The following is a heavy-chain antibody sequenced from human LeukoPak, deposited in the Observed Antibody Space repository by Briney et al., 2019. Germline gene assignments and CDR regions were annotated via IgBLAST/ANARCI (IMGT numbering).Heavy chain of an antibody. D-gene: IGHD6-13*01. CDR2: ISYDGSNK. V-gene: IGHV3-30-3*01. Sequence: GGSLRLSCAASGFTFSSYAMHWVRQAPGKGLEWVAVISYDGSNKYYADSVKGRFTISRDNSKNTLYLQMNSLRAEDTAEYYCARTRYSSSWSFDYWGQGTLVTVSS. CDR1: GFTFSSYA. CDR3: ARTRYSSSWSFDY. J-gene: IGHJ4*02.